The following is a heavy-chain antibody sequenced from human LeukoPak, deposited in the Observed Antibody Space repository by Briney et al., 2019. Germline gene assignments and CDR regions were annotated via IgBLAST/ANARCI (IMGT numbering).Heavy chain of an antibody. V-gene: IGHV4-39*01. J-gene: IGHJ4*02. D-gene: IGHD1-26*01. CDR3: ARGRTYSGGYHIDY. CDR1: GDSTSSDRYY. CDR2: IYYSGST. Sequence: PSETLSLTCTVSGDSTSSDRYYGGWVRQPPGKGLEWIGNIYYSGSTYYNPSLKSRVTMSVDTSKNQFFLKLNSVTAADTAVYYCARGRTYSGGYHIDYWGQGTLVTVSA.